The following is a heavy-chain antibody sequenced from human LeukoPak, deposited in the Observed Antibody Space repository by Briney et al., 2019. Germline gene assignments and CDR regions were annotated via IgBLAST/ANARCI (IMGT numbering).Heavy chain of an antibody. D-gene: IGHD3-16*02. CDR1: GGTFSSYA. V-gene: IGHV1-69*01. CDR2: IIPIFGTA. Sequence: KISCKASGGTFSSYAISWVRQAPGQGLEWMGGIIPIFGTANYAQKFQGRVTITADESTSTAYMELSSLRSEDTAVYYCARSRALGELSFDAFDIWGQGTMVTVSS. CDR3: ARSRALGELSFDAFDI. J-gene: IGHJ3*02.